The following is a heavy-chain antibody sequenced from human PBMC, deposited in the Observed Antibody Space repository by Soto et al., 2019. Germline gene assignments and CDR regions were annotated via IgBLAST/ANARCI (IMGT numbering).Heavy chain of an antibody. CDR3: ARDSNIGFDP. CDR2: INSDGSST. V-gene: IGHV3-74*01. D-gene: IGHD5-12*01. Sequence: GGSLRLSCAASGFTFTNYWMHWVRQAPGKGLVWVSHINSDGSSTSYADSVKGRFTISRDSAKNTLYLQMNSLRAEDTAVYYCARDSNIGFDPWGQGTLVTVSS. CDR1: GFTFTNYW. J-gene: IGHJ5*02.